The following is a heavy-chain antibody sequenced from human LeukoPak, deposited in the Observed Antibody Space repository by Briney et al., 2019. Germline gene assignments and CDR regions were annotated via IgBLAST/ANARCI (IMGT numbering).Heavy chain of an antibody. CDR2: ISSSGGST. J-gene: IGHJ4*02. CDR1: GFTFSSYA. V-gene: IGHV3-23*01. D-gene: IGHD3-22*01. Sequence: GASLRLSCAASGFTFSSYAMSWVRQAPGKGLEWVSAISSSGGSTYYADSVRGRFTISRDNSKNTLYLQMNSLRAEDTAVYYCAKRPSYYYDSSALSYYFDYWGQGTLVTVSS. CDR3: AKRPSYYYDSSALSYYFDY.